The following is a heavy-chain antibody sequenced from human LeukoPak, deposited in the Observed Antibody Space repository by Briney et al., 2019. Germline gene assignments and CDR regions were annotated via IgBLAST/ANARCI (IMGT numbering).Heavy chain of an antibody. V-gene: IGHV4-39*07. J-gene: IGHJ4*02. CDR1: GGSISSSSYY. CDR3: ARLSPDSGEFDY. Sequence: SETLSLTCTVSGGSISSSSYYWGWIRQPPGKGLEWIGEINHSGSTNYNPSLKSRVTISVDTSKNQFSLKLSSVTAADTAVYYCARLSPDSGEFDYWGQGTLVTVSS. CDR2: INHSGST. D-gene: IGHD3-16*01.